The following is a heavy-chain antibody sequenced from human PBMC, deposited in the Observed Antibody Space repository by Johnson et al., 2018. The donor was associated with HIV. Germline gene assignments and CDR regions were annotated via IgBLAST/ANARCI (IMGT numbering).Heavy chain of an antibody. CDR1: GFTFSSYA. D-gene: IGHD4-17*01. Sequence: QVQLVESGGGVVQPGRSLRLSCAASGFTFSSYAMHWVRQAPGKGLEWVAVISYDGSTKYYADSVKGRFTISRDNSKNTLYLQMNSLRAKDTAVYYCARDGGNDYGDYVGGGALDIWGQGTMVTVSS. CDR2: ISYDGSTK. V-gene: IGHV3-30-3*01. CDR3: ARDGGNDYGDYVGGGALDI. J-gene: IGHJ3*02.